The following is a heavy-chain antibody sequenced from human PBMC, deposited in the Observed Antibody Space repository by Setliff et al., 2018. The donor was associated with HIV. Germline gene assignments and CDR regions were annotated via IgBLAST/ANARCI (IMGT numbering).Heavy chain of an antibody. J-gene: IGHJ6*03. CDR3: ARADSRRGAGYQYMDV. CDR2: IFRGVTT. V-gene: IGHV4-38-2*01. D-gene: IGHD4-4*01. CDR1: GYPIIEAYD. Sequence: NPSETLSLTCAVSGYPIIEAYDWLWIRQSPTKGLEYIGIIFRGVTTYYNPSLRSRVALSMDTSKNQFSLRLSSVTAADTAIYYCARADSRRGAGYQYMDVWGKGTTVTVSS.